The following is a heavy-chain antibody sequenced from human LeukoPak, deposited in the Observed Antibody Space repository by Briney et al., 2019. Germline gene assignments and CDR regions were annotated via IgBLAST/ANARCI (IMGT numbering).Heavy chain of an antibody. CDR2: MNPNSGNT. CDR1: GYTFTSYG. Sequence: ASVKVSCKASGYTFTSYGISWVRQAPGQGLEWMGWMNPNSGNTGYAQKFQGRVTMTRNTSISTAYMELSSLRSGDTAVYYCARGVAVAAFYYYYYYYMDVWGKGTTVTISS. D-gene: IGHD6-19*01. CDR3: ARGVAVAAFYYYYYYYMDV. J-gene: IGHJ6*03. V-gene: IGHV1-8*02.